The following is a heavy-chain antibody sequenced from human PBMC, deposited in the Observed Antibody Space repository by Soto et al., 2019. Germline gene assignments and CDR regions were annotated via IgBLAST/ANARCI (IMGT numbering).Heavy chain of an antibody. J-gene: IGHJ3*02. CDR1: GYTFTSYG. D-gene: IGHD2-21*02. CDR2: ISAYNGNT. CDR3: ARGVLTGGDTDAFDI. Sequence: QVQLVQSGAEVKKPGASVKVSCKASGYTFTSYGISWVRQAPGQGLEWMGWISAYNGNTNYAQKLQGRVTMTTDTSTXTAYMELRSLRSDATAVYYCARGVLTGGDTDAFDIWGQGTMVTVSS. V-gene: IGHV1-18*01.